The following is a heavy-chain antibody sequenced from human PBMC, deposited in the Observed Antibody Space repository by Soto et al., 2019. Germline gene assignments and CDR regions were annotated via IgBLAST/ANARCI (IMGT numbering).Heavy chain of an antibody. CDR2: IYYSGIT. D-gene: IGHD3-10*01. CDR3: TRGPLPLGWFDP. J-gene: IGHJ5*02. V-gene: IGHV4-39*01. CDR1: GGSISSSSYY. Sequence: SETLSLTCTVSGGSISSSSYYWGWIRQPPGEGLEWIGSIYYSGITYYNPSLKSRVTISVDTSKNQFSLKLSSVTAADTAVYYCTRGPLPLGWFDPWGQGTLVTVSS.